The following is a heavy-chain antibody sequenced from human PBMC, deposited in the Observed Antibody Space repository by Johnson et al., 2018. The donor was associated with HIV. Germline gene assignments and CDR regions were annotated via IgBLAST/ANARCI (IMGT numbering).Heavy chain of an antibody. J-gene: IGHJ3*02. Sequence: VQLVESGGGVVQPGRSLRLSCAASGFTFSSYDMHWVRQATGKRLEWVSGIDTAGNTYYLGSVKGRFTISRENAKNSLYLQLNSLRAGDTALYYCARGSYDGDAFDIWGQGTIVAVSS. CDR3: ARGSYDGDAFDI. CDR2: IDTAGNT. V-gene: IGHV3-13*01. D-gene: IGHD1-26*01. CDR1: GFTFSSYD.